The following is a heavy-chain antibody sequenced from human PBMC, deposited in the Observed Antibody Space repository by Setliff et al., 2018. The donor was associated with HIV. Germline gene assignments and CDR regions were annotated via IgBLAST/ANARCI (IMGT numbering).Heavy chain of an antibody. CDR3: ARLPTTVALDAFDI. CDR2: IRSDESDK. V-gene: IGHV3-30*02. CDR1: GFTFSSYG. J-gene: IGHJ3*02. D-gene: IGHD4-17*01. Sequence: GGSLRLSCAASGFTFSSYGMHWVRQAPGKGLEWVAFIRSDESDKHYADSVKGRFTISRDNSKNTLYLQMNSLRVEDTAVYYCARLPTTVALDAFDIWGQGTMVTVSS.